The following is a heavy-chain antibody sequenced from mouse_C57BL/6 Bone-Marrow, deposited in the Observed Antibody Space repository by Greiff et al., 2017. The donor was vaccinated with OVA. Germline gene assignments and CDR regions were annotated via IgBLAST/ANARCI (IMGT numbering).Heavy chain of an antibody. CDR2: ISDGSSYT. CDR3: ARDREAWFAY. CDR1: GFTFSSYA. V-gene: IGHV5-4*01. D-gene: IGHD3-1*01. Sequence: DVMLVESGGGLVKPGGSLKLSCAASGFTFSSYAMYWVRQTPEKRLEWVATISDGSSYTYYPDNVKGRFTISRDNAKNNLYLQMSHLKSEDTAMYYCARDREAWFAYWGQGTLVTVSA. J-gene: IGHJ3*01.